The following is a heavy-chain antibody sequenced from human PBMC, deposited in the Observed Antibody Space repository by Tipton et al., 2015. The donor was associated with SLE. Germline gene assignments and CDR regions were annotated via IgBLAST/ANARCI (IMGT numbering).Heavy chain of an antibody. V-gene: IGHV3-21*03. CDR2: ISYCSSYI. CDR3: ATEITVATALDF. CDR1: GFSFSSYS. D-gene: IGHD5-12*01. Sequence: GSLRLSRAASGFSFSSYSMNWVRQAPGKGLEWVSSISYCSSYIYYADSVKGRFTISRDNARNSLYLQINSLRAEDTSVYYCATEITVATALDFWGQGTLVTVSS. J-gene: IGHJ4*02.